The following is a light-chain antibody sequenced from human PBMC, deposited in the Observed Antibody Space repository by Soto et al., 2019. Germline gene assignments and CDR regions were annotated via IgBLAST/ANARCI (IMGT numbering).Light chain of an antibody. CDR1: QSVSNN. V-gene: IGKV3-15*01. CDR2: GAS. CDR3: QQYNKWPPT. Sequence: IVVTQSPAPLSLSPGERATLSCRASQSVSNNYLAWYQRKPGQVPRLLIYGASTRATGIPARFSGSGSGTEFTLTISSLQSEDFAVYDCQQYNKWPPTLGQGTKVDIK. J-gene: IGKJ1*01.